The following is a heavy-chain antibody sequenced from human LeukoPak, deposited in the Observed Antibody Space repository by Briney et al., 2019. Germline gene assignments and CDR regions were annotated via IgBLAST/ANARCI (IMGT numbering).Heavy chain of an antibody. J-gene: IGHJ4*02. Sequence: SETLSLTCTVSGGSVRSGSYYWSWIRQPPGKGLEGIGYIYYSGSTKYNPSLKRRVTISVDTSKNQFSLKLSSVTAADTAVYQCARDYGDYLSYFDYWGQGTLVTVSS. CDR2: IYYSGST. CDR3: ARDYGDYLSYFDY. D-gene: IGHD4-17*01. CDR1: GGSVRSGSYY. V-gene: IGHV4-61*01.